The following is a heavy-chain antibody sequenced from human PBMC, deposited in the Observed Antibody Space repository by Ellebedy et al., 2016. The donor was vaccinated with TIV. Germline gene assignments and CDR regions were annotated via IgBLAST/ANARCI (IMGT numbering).Heavy chain of an antibody. V-gene: IGHV1-8*01. D-gene: IGHD2-15*01. CDR3: ARVRRVGEGGPWFDP. J-gene: IGHJ5*02. CDR2: MNPISGST. Sequence: ASVKVSCXASGYTFNSYDINWVRQASGQGLEWMGWMNPISGSTGYAQNFQGRVTMTRDTSISTAYMELSSLASDDTAVYYCARVRRVGEGGPWFDPWGQGTLVTVSS. CDR1: GYTFNSYD.